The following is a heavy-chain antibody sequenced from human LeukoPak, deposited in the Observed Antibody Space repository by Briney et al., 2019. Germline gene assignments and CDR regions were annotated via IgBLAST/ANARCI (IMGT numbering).Heavy chain of an antibody. CDR1: GGSFSGYY. Sequence: SETLSLTCAVYGGSFSGYYWSWIRQPPGKGLEWIGEINHSGSTNYNPSLKSRVTISVDTSKNQFSLKLSSVTAADTAVYHCARLRVGFDPWGQGTLVTVSS. V-gene: IGHV4-34*01. J-gene: IGHJ5*02. D-gene: IGHD4-17*01. CDR2: INHSGST. CDR3: ARLRVGFDP.